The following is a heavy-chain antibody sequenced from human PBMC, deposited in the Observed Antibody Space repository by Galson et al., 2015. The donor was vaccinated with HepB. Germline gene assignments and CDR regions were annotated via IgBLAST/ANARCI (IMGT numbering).Heavy chain of an antibody. V-gene: IGHV7-4-1*02. CDR3: ARDKGSSSSWYVLLPGGMDV. CDR2: INTNTGNP. D-gene: IGHD6-13*01. CDR1: GYTFTSYA. Sequence: SVKVSCKASGYTFTSYAMNWVRQAPGQGLEWMGWINTNTGNPTYAQGFTGRFVFSLDTSVSTAYLQISSLKAEDTAVYYCARDKGSSSSWYVLLPGGMDVWGQGTTVTVSS. J-gene: IGHJ6*02.